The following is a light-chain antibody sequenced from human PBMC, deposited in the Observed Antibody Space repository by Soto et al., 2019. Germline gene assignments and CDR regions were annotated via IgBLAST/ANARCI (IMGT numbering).Light chain of an antibody. CDR3: QQYGDSPMYT. CDR1: QSVSSSH. CDR2: GAS. V-gene: IGKV3-20*01. Sequence: EIVLTQSPGTLSSSPGERATLSCRASQSVSSSHLAWYQQKPGQAPRLLIYGASSRATGIPDRFSGSGSGTDFTLIISRLEPEDFVVYFCQQYGDSPMYTFGQGTKLEI. J-gene: IGKJ2*01.